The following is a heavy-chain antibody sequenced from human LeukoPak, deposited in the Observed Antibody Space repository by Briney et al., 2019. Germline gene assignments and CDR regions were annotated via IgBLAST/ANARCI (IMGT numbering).Heavy chain of an antibody. J-gene: IGHJ4*02. D-gene: IGHD3-22*01. V-gene: IGHV3-74*01. CDR2: VNGDGRST. Sequence: PGGSLRLSCAASGLTFSKYWMNWVRQAPGKGLVWVSRVNGDGRSTNYADSVKGRFTISRDNAKNTLYLQMNSLRADDTAVYYCASLRGTSYDSSGYWGQGTLVTVSS. CDR3: ASLRGTSYDSSGY. CDR1: GLTFSKYW.